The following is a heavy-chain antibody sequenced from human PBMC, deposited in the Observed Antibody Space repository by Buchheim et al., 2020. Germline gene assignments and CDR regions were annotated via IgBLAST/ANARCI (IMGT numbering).Heavy chain of an antibody. V-gene: IGHV4-39*07. CDR3: ARGGAAPSIYYYYGMDV. J-gene: IGHJ6*02. Sequence: QLQLQESGPGLVKPTETLSLTCTVSGGSISSSSYYWGWIRQPPGKGLEWIGSIYYSGSTYYNPSLKSRVTISVETSKNQFSLKLSSVTAADTAVYYCARGGAAPSIYYYYGMDVWGQGTT. CDR1: GGSISSSSYY. CDR2: IYYSGST. D-gene: IGHD6-6*01.